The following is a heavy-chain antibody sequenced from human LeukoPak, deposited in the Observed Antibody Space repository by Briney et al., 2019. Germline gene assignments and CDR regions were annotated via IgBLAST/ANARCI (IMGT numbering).Heavy chain of an antibody. J-gene: IGHJ5*02. CDR1: GYTFTNYA. D-gene: IGHD2-8*01. CDR2: INTNSGNP. V-gene: IGHV7-4-1*02. Sequence: GASVKVSCKASGYTFTNYAMNWVRQAPGQGLEWMGWINTNSGNPTYAQGFTGRFVFSLDTSVSTAYLQIRRLKPEDTAVYYCARVPFVVMGVTSNWFDPWGQGTLVTVSS. CDR3: ARVPFVVMGVTSNWFDP.